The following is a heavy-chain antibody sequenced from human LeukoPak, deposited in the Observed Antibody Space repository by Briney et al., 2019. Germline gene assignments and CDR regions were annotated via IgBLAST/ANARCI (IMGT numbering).Heavy chain of an antibody. CDR3: TRDSGTYNWLDP. V-gene: IGHV3-73*01. CDR2: IDKEKKSYAT. D-gene: IGHD1-26*01. CDR1: GFTLSVSA. Sequence: GGSLRLSCEPSGFTLSVSAILCARQSFGRGREWSGHIDKEKKSYATASAYAVSVEGRFTVSRDDSKTMAYLQMSGLKTEDTALYYCTRDSGTYNWLDPWGQGTLVTVSS. J-gene: IGHJ5*02.